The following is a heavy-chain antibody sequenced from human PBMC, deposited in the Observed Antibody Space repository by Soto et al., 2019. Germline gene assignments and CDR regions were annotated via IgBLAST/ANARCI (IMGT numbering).Heavy chain of an antibody. CDR2: ISSSSSYI. CDR3: ARDLGTVTPYYFDN. J-gene: IGHJ4*02. V-gene: IGHV3-21*01. Sequence: EVQLVESGGGLVKPGGSLRLSCAASGFTFSSYSMNWVRQAPGKGLEWVSSISSSSSYIYYADSVKGRFTISRDNAKNSLYLQMNSLRAEDTAVYYCARDLGTVTPYYFDNWGQGTLVTVSS. CDR1: GFTFSSYS. D-gene: IGHD4-17*01.